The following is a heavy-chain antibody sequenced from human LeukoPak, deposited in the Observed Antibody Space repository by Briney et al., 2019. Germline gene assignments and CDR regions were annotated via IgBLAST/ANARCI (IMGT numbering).Heavy chain of an antibody. CDR2: INSDGSST. CDR1: GFTFSSYW. Sequence: GGSLRLSCAASGFTFSSYWMSWVRQAPGKGLVWVSRINSDGSSTSYADSVKGRFTISRDNAKNTLYLQMNSLRAEDTAVYYCARVGDSSGYYGYYYYYYGMDVWGQGTTVTVSS. V-gene: IGHV3-74*01. CDR3: ARVGDSSGYYGYYYYYYGMDV. D-gene: IGHD3-22*01. J-gene: IGHJ6*02.